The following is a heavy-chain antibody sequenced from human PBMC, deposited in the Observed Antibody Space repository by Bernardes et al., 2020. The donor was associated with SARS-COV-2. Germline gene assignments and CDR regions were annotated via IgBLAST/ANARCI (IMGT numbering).Heavy chain of an antibody. D-gene: IGHD3-22*01. CDR3: ARDVSEYYFNSAVYSNWFDP. Sequence: GGSLRLSCAASGFTLSSYAMSWVRQAPGKGLEWISGLRSNDSSTYYADSVQGRFTVSRDDSKGTLFLQMNSLRGEDTAVYYCARDVSEYYFNSAVYSNWFDPWGQVTLVTVSS. CDR1: GFTLSSYA. J-gene: IGHJ5*02. V-gene: IGHV3-23*01. CDR2: LRSNDSST.